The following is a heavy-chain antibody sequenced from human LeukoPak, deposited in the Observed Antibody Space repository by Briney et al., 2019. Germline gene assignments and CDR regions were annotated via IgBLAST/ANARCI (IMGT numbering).Heavy chain of an antibody. V-gene: IGHV1-69*13. CDR1: GGTFRSYA. CDR2: ITPMINTP. D-gene: IGHD4-17*01. J-gene: IGHJ4*02. Sequence: ASVKVSCKASGGTFRSYAITWVRQAPGKGLEWMGGITPMINTPKYAQKFQGRVSITADESTSTGYMEVSSLRSEDTAVYYCAIFQGTYGDNENDYWGQGTLGTVSS. CDR3: AIFQGTYGDNENDY.